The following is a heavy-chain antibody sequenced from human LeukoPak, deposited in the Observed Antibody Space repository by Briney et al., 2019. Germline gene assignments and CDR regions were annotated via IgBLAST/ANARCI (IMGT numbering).Heavy chain of an antibody. V-gene: IGHV3-9*01. D-gene: IGHD4-23*01. CDR2: ISWNSGSI. Sequence: PGGSLRLSCAASGFTFDDYAMHWVRQAPGKGLEWVSGISWNSGSIGYADSVKGRFTISRDNAKNSLYLQMNSLRAEDTAVYYCAIPLTTVVPPDYWGQGTLVTVSS. CDR3: AIPLTTVVPPDY. CDR1: GFTFDDYA. J-gene: IGHJ4*02.